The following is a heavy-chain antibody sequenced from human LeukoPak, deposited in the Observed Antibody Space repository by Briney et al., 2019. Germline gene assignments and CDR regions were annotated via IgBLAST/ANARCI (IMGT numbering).Heavy chain of an antibody. CDR3: AKDFDSSGYYLDY. Sequence: PGRSLRLSCAASGFTFSSYGMHWVRQAPGKGLEWVAVISYDGSNKYYADSVKGRFAISRDNSKNTLYLQMNSLRAEDTAVYYCAKDFDSSGYYLDYWGQGTLVTVSS. CDR1: GFTFSSYG. D-gene: IGHD3-22*01. CDR2: ISYDGSNK. V-gene: IGHV3-30*18. J-gene: IGHJ4*02.